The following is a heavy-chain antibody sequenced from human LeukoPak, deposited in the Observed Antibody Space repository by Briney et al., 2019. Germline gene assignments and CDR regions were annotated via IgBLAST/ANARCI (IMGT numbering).Heavy chain of an antibody. CDR3: ARVEGITMIVVLITDAFDI. CDR1: GGSISSSSYY. J-gene: IGHJ3*02. V-gene: IGHV4-39*07. CDR2: IYYSGST. D-gene: IGHD3-22*01. Sequence: PSETLSLTCTVSGGSISSSSYYWGWIRQPPGKGLEWIGSIYYSGSTYYNPSLKSRVTISVDTSKNQFSLKLRSVTAADTAVYYCARVEGITMIVVLITDAFDIWGQGTMVTVSS.